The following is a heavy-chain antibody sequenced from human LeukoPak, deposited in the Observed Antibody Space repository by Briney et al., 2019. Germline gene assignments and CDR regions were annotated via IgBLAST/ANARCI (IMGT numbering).Heavy chain of an antibody. Sequence: PGGSLRLSCAASGFTFSSNGMHWVRQAPGKGLEWVAFIRYDGSNKYYADSVKGRFTISRDNSKNTLYLQMNSLRAEDTAVYYCAKGCCSGGSCCFDIWGQGTMVTVSS. D-gene: IGHD2-15*01. CDR1: GFTFSSNG. V-gene: IGHV3-30*02. CDR2: IRYDGSNK. CDR3: AKGCCSGGSCCFDI. J-gene: IGHJ3*02.